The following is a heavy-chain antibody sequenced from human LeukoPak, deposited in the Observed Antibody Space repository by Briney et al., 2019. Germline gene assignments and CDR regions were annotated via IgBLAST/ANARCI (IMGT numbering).Heavy chain of an antibody. V-gene: IGHV4-39*01. J-gene: IGHJ6*03. CDR1: GGSISSSSYY. CDR2: IYYSGST. CDR3: ARTDAGYYYYYMDV. D-gene: IGHD2-21*02. Sequence: SETLSLTCTVSGGSISSSSYYWGWIRQPPGKGLEWIGSIYYSGSTYYNPSLKSRVTISVDTSKTQFSLKLSSVTAADTAVYYCARTDAGYYYYYMDVWGKGTTVTVSS.